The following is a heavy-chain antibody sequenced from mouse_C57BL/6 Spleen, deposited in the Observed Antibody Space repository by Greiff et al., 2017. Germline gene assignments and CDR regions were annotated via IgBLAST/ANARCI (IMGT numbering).Heavy chain of an antibody. J-gene: IGHJ4*01. V-gene: IGHV1-50*01. D-gene: IGHD1-1*01. CDR2: IDPSDSYT. Sequence: QVQLQQPGAELVKPGASVKLSCKASGYTFTSYWMQWVKQRPGQGLEWIGEIDPSDSYTNYNQKFKGKATLTVDTSSSTAYMQLSSLTSEDSAVYYCARKGYGSSNYAMDYWGQGTSVTVSS. CDR3: ARKGYGSSNYAMDY. CDR1: GYTFTSYW.